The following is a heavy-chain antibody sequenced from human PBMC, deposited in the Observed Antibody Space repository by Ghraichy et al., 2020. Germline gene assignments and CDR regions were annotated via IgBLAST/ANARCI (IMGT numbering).Heavy chain of an antibody. V-gene: IGHV4-59*08. Sequence: SETLSLTCTVSGGSISSYYWSWIRQPPGKGLEWIGYIYYSGTTNYNPSLKSRVTISVDTSKNQFSLKLSSVTAADTAVYYCARHARKQLARYWAFDLWGPGTLVTVPS. CDR1: GGSISSYY. CDR3: ARHARKQLARYWAFDL. D-gene: IGHD6-6*01. J-gene: IGHJ2*01. CDR2: IYYSGTT.